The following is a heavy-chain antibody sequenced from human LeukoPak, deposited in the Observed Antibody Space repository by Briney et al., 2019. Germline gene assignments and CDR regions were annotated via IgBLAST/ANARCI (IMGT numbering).Heavy chain of an antibody. CDR3: ARSTSYSSSRPPYYYYYMDV. Sequence: SETLSLTCTVSGYSISSGYYWGWIRQPPGKGLEWIGYIYYSGSTNYNPSLKSRVTISVDTSKNQFSLKLSSVTAADTAVYYCARSTSYSSSRPPYYYYYMDVWGKGTTVTVSS. V-gene: IGHV4-61*01. CDR1: GYSISSGYY. J-gene: IGHJ6*03. D-gene: IGHD6-13*01. CDR2: IYYSGST.